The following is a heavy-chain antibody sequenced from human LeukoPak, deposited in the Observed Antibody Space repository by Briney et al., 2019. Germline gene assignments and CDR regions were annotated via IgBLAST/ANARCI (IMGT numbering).Heavy chain of an antibody. D-gene: IGHD2-15*01. CDR2: ISYDGSNK. CDR1: GFTFSSYA. CDR3: ARDAEGRPRD. V-gene: IGHV3-30*01. Sequence: GRSLRLSCAASGFTFSSYAMHWVRQAPGKGLEWVSVISYDGSNKYYADSVKGRFTISRDNTKNTLYLQMNSLRAEDTAVYYGARDAEGRPRDWGQGTLVTVSS. J-gene: IGHJ4*02.